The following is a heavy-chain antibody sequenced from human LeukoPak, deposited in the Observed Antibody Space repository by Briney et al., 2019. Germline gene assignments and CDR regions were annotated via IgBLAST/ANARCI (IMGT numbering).Heavy chain of an antibody. J-gene: IGHJ4*02. CDR2: ISSSSSTI. CDR1: GFTFSYYS. CDR3: AREYSY. Sequence: GGSLRLSCAASGFTFSYYSMNWVRQAPGKGLEWVSYISSSSSTIYYADSVKGRFSISRDNAKNSLYLQMNSLRGEDTAMYYCAREYSYWGQGTLVTVSS. V-gene: IGHV3-48*01. D-gene: IGHD5-12*01.